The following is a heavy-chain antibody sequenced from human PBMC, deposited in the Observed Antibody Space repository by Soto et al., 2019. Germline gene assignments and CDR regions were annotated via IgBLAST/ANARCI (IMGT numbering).Heavy chain of an antibody. D-gene: IGHD2-21*02. CDR3: ARGGGDWHFDY. CDR2: IYHSGST. J-gene: IGHJ4*02. CDR1: GGSISSSNW. V-gene: IGHV4-4*02. Sequence: QVQLQESGPGLVKPSGTLSLTCAVSGGSISSSNWWTWVRQPPGKGLEWIGEIYHSGSTNYNPSLMSRVTISVDKSKNQFSLKLNSVTAADTAVYYCARGGGDWHFDYWGQGTLVTVSS.